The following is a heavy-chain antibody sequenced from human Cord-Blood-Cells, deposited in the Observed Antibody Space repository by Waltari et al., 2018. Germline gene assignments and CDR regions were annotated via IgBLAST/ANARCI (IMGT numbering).Heavy chain of an antibody. CDR1: GGSISSDY. V-gene: IGHV4-59*08. CDR3: ARHSVEQNWFDP. CDR2: IYYSGST. Sequence: QVQLQESGPGLVKPSETLSLTCTVSGGSISSDYWTWIRQPPGKGLEWIGYIYYSGSTNYNPSLKSRVTISVDTSKNQFSLKLSSVTAADTAVYYCARHSVEQNWFDPWGQGTLVTVSS. J-gene: IGHJ5*02.